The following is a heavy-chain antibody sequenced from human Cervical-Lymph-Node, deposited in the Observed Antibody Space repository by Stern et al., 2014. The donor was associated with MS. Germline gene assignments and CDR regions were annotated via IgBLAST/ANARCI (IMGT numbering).Heavy chain of an antibody. CDR2: FDPEDGEA. V-gene: IGHV1-24*01. Sequence: VQLVESGAGVKKPGASVKVSCKVSGYSPSELSMHWVRQAPGKGLEWMGSFDPEDGEAIYAQKFQGRVTMTEDTSTGTAYMELSSLRSEDTAVYYCARDKGVEATLTTFWFDPWGQGTLVTVSS. J-gene: IGHJ5*02. D-gene: IGHD4-11*01. CDR1: GYSPSELS. CDR3: ARDKGVEATLTTFWFDP.